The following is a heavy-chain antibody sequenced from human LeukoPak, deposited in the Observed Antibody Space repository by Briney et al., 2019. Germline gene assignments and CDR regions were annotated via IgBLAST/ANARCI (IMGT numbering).Heavy chain of an antibody. V-gene: IGHV1-24*01. J-gene: IGHJ4*02. Sequence: GASVKVSCKVSGYTLTELSMHWVRQAPGKGLEWMGGFDAEDGETIYAQKFQGRVTMTEDTSTDTAYMELSSLRSEDTAVYYCATKPEMVRGVISGYWGQGTLVTVSS. CDR1: GYTLTELS. CDR3: ATKPEMVRGVISGY. CDR2: FDAEDGET. D-gene: IGHD3-10*01.